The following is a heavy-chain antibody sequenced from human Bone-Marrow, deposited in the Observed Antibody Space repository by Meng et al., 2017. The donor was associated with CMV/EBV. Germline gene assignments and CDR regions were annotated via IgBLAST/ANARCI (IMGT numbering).Heavy chain of an antibody. J-gene: IGHJ6*02. D-gene: IGHD4-23*01. CDR3: ARGPVVTLMDV. CDR1: GYTFTDYY. CDR2: MNPNSGNT. V-gene: IGHV1-8*02. Sequence: ASVKVSCKASGYTFTDYYMHWVRQATGQGLEWMGWMNPNSGNTGYAQKFQGRVTMTRNTSISTAYMELSSLRSEDTAVYYCARGPVVTLMDVWGQGTTVTVSS.